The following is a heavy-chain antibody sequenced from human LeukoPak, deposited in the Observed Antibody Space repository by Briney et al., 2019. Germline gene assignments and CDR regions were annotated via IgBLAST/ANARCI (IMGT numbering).Heavy chain of an antibody. CDR1: GFTFSSYE. Sequence: PGGSLRLSCAASGFTFSSYEMNWVRQAPGKGLEWVSYISSSGSPIYYADSVKGRFTISRDNAKNSLYLQMNSLRDDDTALYYCARDHMYAFDIWGQGTMVTVSS. CDR2: ISSSGSPI. CDR3: ARDHMYAFDI. V-gene: IGHV3-48*03. J-gene: IGHJ3*02. D-gene: IGHD2-21*01.